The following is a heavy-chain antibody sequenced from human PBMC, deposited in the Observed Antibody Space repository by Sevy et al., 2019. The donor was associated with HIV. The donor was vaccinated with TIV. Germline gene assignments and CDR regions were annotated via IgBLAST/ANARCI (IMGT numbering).Heavy chain of an antibody. CDR3: ARGHRGTMIVVVHRPDDAFDI. J-gene: IGHJ3*02. D-gene: IGHD3-22*01. CDR1: GGSFSGYY. V-gene: IGHV4-34*01. Sequence: SETLSLTCAVYGGSFSGYYWSWIRQPPGKGLEWIGEINHSGSTNYNPSLKSRVTISVDTSKNQFSLKLSSVTAADTAVYYCARGHRGTMIVVVHRPDDAFDIWGQGTMVTVSS. CDR2: INHSGST.